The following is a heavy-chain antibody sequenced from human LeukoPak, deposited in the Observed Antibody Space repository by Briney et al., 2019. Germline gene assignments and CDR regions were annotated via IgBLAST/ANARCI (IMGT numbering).Heavy chain of an antibody. CDR1: GYSISSGCY. Sequence: SETLSLTCAVSGYSISSGCYWGWIRQPPGKGLEWIGSIYHSGSTYYNPSLKSRVTISVDTSKNQFSLKLSSVTAADTAVYYCARVRNCGGDCPSYYFDYWGQGTLVTVSS. V-gene: IGHV4-38-2*01. CDR2: IYHSGST. D-gene: IGHD2-21*02. CDR3: ARVRNCGGDCPSYYFDY. J-gene: IGHJ4*02.